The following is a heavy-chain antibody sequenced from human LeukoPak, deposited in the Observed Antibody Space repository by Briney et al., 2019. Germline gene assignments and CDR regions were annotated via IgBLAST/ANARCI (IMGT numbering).Heavy chain of an antibody. Sequence: ASLKVSCKASGYTFTGYYMHWVRQAPGQGLEWMGWINPNSGGTNYAQKSQGRVTMTRDTSISTAYMELSRLRSDDTAVYCCARDLRRYYGSGSYASGYWGQGTLVTVSS. CDR1: GYTFTGYY. D-gene: IGHD3-10*01. CDR3: ARDLRRYYGSGSYASGY. V-gene: IGHV1-2*02. J-gene: IGHJ4*02. CDR2: INPNSGGT.